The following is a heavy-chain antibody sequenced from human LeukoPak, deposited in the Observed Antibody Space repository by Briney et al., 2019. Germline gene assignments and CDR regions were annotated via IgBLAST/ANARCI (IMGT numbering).Heavy chain of an antibody. CDR1: GFTFSSYE. CDR2: IASGGGANR. V-gene: IGHV3-48*03. D-gene: IGHD2/OR15-2a*01. CDR3: ARIGTTTRGPAGLDV. J-gene: IGHJ6*02. Sequence: GGSLTLSCAASGFTFSSYEMNWVRQAPGKGLEWVSYIASGGGANRFYSESVKGRFTISRDNAKNSLYLHMNSLRAEDTSVYYCARIGTTTRGPAGLDVWGQGTTVTVSS.